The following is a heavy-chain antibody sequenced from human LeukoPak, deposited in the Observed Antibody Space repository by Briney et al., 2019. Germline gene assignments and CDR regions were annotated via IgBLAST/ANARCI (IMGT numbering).Heavy chain of an antibody. V-gene: IGHV1-69*13. Sequence: SVKVCSKASGCTFASYAISWVRQAPGQGLEWMGGIIPIFGTANYAQTFQGKVTITAHESTSTAYMELSSLRSEDTALDYFARASIAAALLQFGYWGQGTVVTVS. J-gene: IGHJ4*02. CDR3: ARASIAAALLQFGY. CDR2: IIPIFGTA. D-gene: IGHD6-13*01. CDR1: GCTFASYA.